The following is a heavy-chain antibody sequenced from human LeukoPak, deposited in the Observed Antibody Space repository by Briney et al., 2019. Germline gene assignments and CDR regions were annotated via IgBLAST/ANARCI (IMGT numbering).Heavy chain of an antibody. CDR1: GGSISSTNW. CDR3: ARGFLSTFDI. CDR2: IYHSGGT. Sequence: SGTPSLTCAVSGGSISSTNWWSWVRQPPGKGLEWIGEIYHSGGTNYNPSLKSRVTISVDKSTNQFSLNLSSVTAADTAVYYCARGFLSTFDIWGQGTMVTVSS. J-gene: IGHJ3*02. D-gene: IGHD3-16*02. V-gene: IGHV4-4*02.